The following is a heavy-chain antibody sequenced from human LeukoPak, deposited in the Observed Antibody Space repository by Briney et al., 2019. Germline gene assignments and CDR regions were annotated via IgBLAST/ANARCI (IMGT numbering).Heavy chain of an antibody. CDR2: VSDTGNI. Sequence: GGSLRLSCAAPGFTFSSFTMNWVRQAPGKGLEWVSTVSDTGNIHYSDSVKGRFTISRDNAKNSLYLPMNSLRDEDTAVYYCARDGLHTAHFDYWGQGTLVTVSS. CDR1: GFTFSSFT. V-gene: IGHV3-48*02. D-gene: IGHD5-18*01. CDR3: ARDGLHTAHFDY. J-gene: IGHJ4*02.